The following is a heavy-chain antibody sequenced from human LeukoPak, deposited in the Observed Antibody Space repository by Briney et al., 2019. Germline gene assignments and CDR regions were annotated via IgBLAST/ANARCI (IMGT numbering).Heavy chain of an antibody. Sequence: SETLSLTCSVSGGYIITSGHYWGWIRQPPGKGLEWIGSVYYTGVTSTNPFFRSRMSISVDTSKNQFSLNLTSVTAADAAVYYCARERSSSGGHNWFDPWGEGTLVTVSS. V-gene: IGHV4-39*07. J-gene: IGHJ5*02. CDR3: ARERSSSGGHNWFDP. CDR1: GGYIITSGHY. CDR2: VYYTGVT. D-gene: IGHD4-23*01.